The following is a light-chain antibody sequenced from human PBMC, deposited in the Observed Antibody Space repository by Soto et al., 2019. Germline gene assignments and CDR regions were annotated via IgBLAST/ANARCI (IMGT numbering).Light chain of an antibody. Sequence: EIVLTQSPGTLSLSPGERATLSCRASQSVRSDYLAWYQQKPGQAPRLHIYGASTGATGIPDRFTGSGSGTDFTLTISRLEPEDFAVYYCQQYGSSPRTFGQGTKVDIK. CDR3: QQYGSSPRT. J-gene: IGKJ1*01. CDR1: QSVRSDY. V-gene: IGKV3-20*01. CDR2: GAS.